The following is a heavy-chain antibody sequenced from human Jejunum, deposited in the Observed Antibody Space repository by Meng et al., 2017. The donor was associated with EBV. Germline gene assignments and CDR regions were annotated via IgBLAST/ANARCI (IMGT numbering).Heavy chain of an antibody. D-gene: IGHD6-19*01. CDR1: GYTLTGYY. V-gene: IGHV1-2*06. Sequence: QVQLLQSGAEVKKPXXXXXXXCKATGYTLTGYYMHWVRQAPGQGLEWMGRISSNTGGTNYAQKFQGRVTLTRDTSINTAYMELSSLISDDTAVYYCAREIAAGSGWFFFDYWGQGALVTISS. J-gene: IGHJ4*02. CDR2: ISSNTGGT. CDR3: AREIAAGSGWFFFDY.